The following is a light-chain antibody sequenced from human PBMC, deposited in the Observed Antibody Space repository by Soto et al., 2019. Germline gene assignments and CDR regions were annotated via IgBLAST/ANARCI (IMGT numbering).Light chain of an antibody. Sequence: DIPLTQSPSFLSASVGDRVTITCRTSQGISSYLAWYQQKPGKAPKLLIYAAFTLQSGIQSRFGGSVPGTEFTPTNSTLQPEDFATYFCQQLKSYPQTFGGGTKVEIK. CDR2: AAF. J-gene: IGKJ4*01. CDR3: QQLKSYPQT. V-gene: IGKV1-9*01. CDR1: QGISSY.